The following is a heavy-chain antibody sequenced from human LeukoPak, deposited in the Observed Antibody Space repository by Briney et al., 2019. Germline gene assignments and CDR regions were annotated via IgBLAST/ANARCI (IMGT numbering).Heavy chain of an antibody. CDR3: AKDIGGSYEFYFAY. J-gene: IGHJ4*02. Sequence: GGSLRLSCAASGFTFDDYAMHWVRQAPGKGLEWVSLITWDGASTYYADSVKGRFTISRDNSKNSLYLQMNSLRPEDTALYYCAKDIGGSYEFYFAYWGQGTLVTVSS. CDR2: ITWDGAST. D-gene: IGHD1-26*01. CDR1: GFTFDDYA. V-gene: IGHV3-43D*03.